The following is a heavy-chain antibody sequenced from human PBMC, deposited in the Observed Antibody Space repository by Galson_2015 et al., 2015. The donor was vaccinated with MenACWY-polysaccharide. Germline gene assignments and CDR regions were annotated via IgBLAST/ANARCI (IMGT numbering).Heavy chain of an antibody. CDR2: MFTSGRT. Sequence: LTCTVSGGSMSSYYWSWIRQPAGKGMEWIGRMFTSGRTNYNPSLKSRVTMSVDTSNNQFSLKVTSVTAADTAVYYCARARGSPRGYGMDCWGQGTTVTVSS. CDR1: GGSMSSYY. D-gene: IGHD1-26*01. J-gene: IGHJ6*02. V-gene: IGHV4-4*07. CDR3: ARARGSPRGYGMDC.